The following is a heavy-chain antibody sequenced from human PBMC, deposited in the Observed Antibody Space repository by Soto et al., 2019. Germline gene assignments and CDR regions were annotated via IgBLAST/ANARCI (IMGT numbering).Heavy chain of an antibody. Sequence: PSQTLSLTSNVSWGSISSYYGSWIRQPPRKGLEWIGYIYYSGSTNYNPSLKSRVTISVDTSKNQFSLKLSSVTAADTAVYYCGREAVAGTFDYWGQGTLVTVSS. CDR2: IYYSGST. CDR3: GREAVAGTFDY. J-gene: IGHJ4*02. CDR1: WGSISSYY. V-gene: IGHV4-59*01. D-gene: IGHD6-19*01.